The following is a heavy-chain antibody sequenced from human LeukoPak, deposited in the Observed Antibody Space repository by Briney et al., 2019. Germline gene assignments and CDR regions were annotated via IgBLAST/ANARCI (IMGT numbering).Heavy chain of an antibody. CDR2: IYSSGST. D-gene: IGHD2-21*01. CDR1: GGSISSNNYY. V-gene: IGHV4-39*01. CDR3: ARRPTYYGMDV. Sequence: SETLSLTCIVTGGSISSNNYYWGWIRQTPGKGLEWIGSIYSSGSTYYHPSLKSRVTISVDTSKNQFSLKLTSLTAADTAVYYCARRPTYYGMDVWGQGTTVTVSS. J-gene: IGHJ6*02.